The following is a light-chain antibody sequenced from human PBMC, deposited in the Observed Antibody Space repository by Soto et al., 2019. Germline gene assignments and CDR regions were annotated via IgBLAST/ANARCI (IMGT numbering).Light chain of an antibody. Sequence: DIVMTQSPDSMAVSLGERATNTCKSKKSLLYSSNTKNYLAWYQQKPGQTPKLLISWASTREFGVPDRFSGSGSGTDFTLTISSLQAEDVAVYYCQQYYGTASTFGPGTKVDIK. CDR3: QQYYGTAST. CDR2: WAS. J-gene: IGKJ3*01. CDR1: KSLLYSSNTKNY. V-gene: IGKV4-1*01.